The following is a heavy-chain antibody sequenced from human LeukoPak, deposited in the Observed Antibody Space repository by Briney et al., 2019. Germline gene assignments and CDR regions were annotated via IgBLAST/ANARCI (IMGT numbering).Heavy chain of an antibody. V-gene: IGHV1-2*02. CDR3: ASVTYSDFSEHDY. CDR2: IHPKSGDT. Sequence: ASVKVSCRASGYTFTAYYIHWVRQAPGQGLEWMGWIHPKSGDTIYAKKFQGRVTMTRDTPIDTAYMQLNTLTSDDTAIYYCASVTYSDFSEHDYWGQGTLVTVSS. D-gene: IGHD3-22*01. J-gene: IGHJ4*02. CDR1: GYTFTAYY.